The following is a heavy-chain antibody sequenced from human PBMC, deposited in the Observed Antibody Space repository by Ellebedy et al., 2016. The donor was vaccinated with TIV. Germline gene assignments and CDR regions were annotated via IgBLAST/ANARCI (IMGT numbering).Heavy chain of an antibody. CDR1: GGSFSGYY. J-gene: IGHJ5*02. Sequence: MPSETLSLTCAVYGGSFSGYYWSWIRQPPGKGLEWIGEIIHSGSTNYNPSLKSRVTISVDTSNNQLSLKLSSVTAADTAVYYCARMYSSSWGFYDWFDPWGQGTLVTVSS. D-gene: IGHD6-13*01. CDR2: IIHSGST. V-gene: IGHV4-34*12. CDR3: ARMYSSSWGFYDWFDP.